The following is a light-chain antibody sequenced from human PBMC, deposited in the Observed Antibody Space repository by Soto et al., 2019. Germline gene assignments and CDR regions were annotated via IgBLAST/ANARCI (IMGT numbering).Light chain of an antibody. Sequence: DIQMTQSPSSLSASVGDRVTITCRASQNIRNFLTWYQQKPGKAPKVLIYAASSLHSGAPSRFSGSGSGTDFTLTISSLQAEDSATYYCQQSDRTPVTFGGGTKVEIK. V-gene: IGKV1-39*01. CDR1: QNIRNF. CDR3: QQSDRTPVT. CDR2: AAS. J-gene: IGKJ4*01.